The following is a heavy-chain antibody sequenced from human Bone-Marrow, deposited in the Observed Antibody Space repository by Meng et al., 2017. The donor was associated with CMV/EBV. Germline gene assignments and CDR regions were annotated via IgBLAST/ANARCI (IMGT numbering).Heavy chain of an antibody. J-gene: IGHJ4*02. D-gene: IGHD6-19*01. CDR1: GCSISSSSYY. Sequence: RLPRAELGPGLVNTSDTPSLPWTVSGCSISSSSYYLGWIPQPSGKGLEWIGSIYYSGSTHYNPSLKSRVTISVDTSKNQFSLKLSSVTAADTAVYYCARDLARGWDPTFDYWGQGTLVTVSS. CDR3: ARDLARGWDPTFDY. CDR2: IYYSGST. V-gene: IGHV4-39*06.